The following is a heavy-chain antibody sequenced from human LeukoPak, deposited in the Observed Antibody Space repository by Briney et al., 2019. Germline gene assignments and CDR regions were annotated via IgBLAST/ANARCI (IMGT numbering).Heavy chain of an antibody. CDR1: GFIFSNYW. J-gene: IGHJ4*02. D-gene: IGHD1-26*01. Sequence: GGSLRLSCGASGFIFSNYWMSWVRQAPGKGLEWVANMNQDGNLRYYLDSVKGRFSISRDNAGNSLYLQMNSLRAEDTAMYYCTTDSQGPYIYYHDYWGQGTLVTVSS. CDR2: MNQDGNLR. CDR3: TTDSQGPYIYYHDY. V-gene: IGHV3-7*01.